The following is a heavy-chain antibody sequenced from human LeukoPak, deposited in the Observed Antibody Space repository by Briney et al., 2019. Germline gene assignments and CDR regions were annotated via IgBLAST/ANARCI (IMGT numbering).Heavy chain of an antibody. CDR1: GGSLSNYY. V-gene: IGHV4-59*12. CDR2: MYASGST. Sequence: SETLSLTCTVSGGSLSNYYWSWIRQPPGKGLEWIGYMYASGSTNYNPSLKSRVIISADTSKNQFSLKLSSVTAADTAVYYCARDVVAAAGTWDYWGQGTLVTVSS. CDR3: ARDVVAAAGTWDY. D-gene: IGHD6-13*01. J-gene: IGHJ4*02.